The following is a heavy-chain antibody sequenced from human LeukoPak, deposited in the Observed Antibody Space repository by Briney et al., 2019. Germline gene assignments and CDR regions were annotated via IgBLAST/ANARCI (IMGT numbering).Heavy chain of an antibody. D-gene: IGHD6-13*01. CDR2: IYYSGST. Sequence: GSLRLSCAASGFTFSGYSLNWIRQPPGKGLEWIGYIYYSGSTNYNPSLKSRVTISVDTSKNQFSLKLSSVTAADTAVYYCARGAIAAATPWGQGTLVTVSS. V-gene: IGHV4-59*01. J-gene: IGHJ5*02. CDR3: ARGAIAAATP. CDR1: GFTFSGYS.